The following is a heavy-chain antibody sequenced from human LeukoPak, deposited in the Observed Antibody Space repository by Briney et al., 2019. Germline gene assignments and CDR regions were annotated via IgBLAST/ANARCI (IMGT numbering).Heavy chain of an antibody. D-gene: IGHD6-13*01. CDR1: GFTFSSYE. J-gene: IGHJ6*03. Sequence: PGGSLRLSCAASGFTFSSYEMNWVRQAPGKGLEWVSYISSSGSTIYYADSVKGRFTISRDNAKNSLYLQMNSLRAEDTAVYYCATTRIADYYMDVWGKGTTVTISS. CDR2: ISSSGSTI. V-gene: IGHV3-48*03. CDR3: ATTRIADYYMDV.